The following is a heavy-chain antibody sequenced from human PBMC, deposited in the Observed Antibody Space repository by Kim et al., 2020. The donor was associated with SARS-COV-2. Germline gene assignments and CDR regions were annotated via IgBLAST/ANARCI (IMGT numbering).Heavy chain of an antibody. CDR2: IYHSGNI. Sequence: SETLSLTCTVSGYSISSAYYWGWIRQPPGKGPEWIGSIYHSGNIYHNPSLKSRVTIPVDTSKNQFSLKLSSATAADTAVYYCARAGALGTKFDYWGQGALVTVSS. CDR3: ARAGALGTKFDY. D-gene: IGHD2-8*01. V-gene: IGHV4-38-2*02. J-gene: IGHJ4*02. CDR1: GYSISSAYY.